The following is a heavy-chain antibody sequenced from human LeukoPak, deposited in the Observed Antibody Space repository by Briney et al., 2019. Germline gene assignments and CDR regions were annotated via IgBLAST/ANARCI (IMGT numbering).Heavy chain of an antibody. CDR2: IKSDGSST. CDR3: ARDQYSSTWYRGAFDI. D-gene: IGHD6-13*01. Sequence: PGGSLRLSCAASGFTFSTSWMHWFRQAPGRGLVWVSCIKSDGSSTTYAGSVKGRFTISRDNAKNTLYLQMNSLRAEDTAVYYCARDQYSSTWYRGAFDIWGQGTMVAVSS. CDR1: GFTFSTSW. V-gene: IGHV3-74*01. J-gene: IGHJ3*02.